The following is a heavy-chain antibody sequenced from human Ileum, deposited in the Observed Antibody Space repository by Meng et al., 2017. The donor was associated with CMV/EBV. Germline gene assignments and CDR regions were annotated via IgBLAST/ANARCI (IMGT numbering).Heavy chain of an antibody. J-gene: IGHJ4*02. CDR2: INAANGNT. V-gene: IGHV1-3*01. CDR3: ARVYCSSTSCQYYFDY. CDR1: YTVTSYA. Sequence: YTVTSYAIHWARQAPGQGFEWMGWINAANGNTQYSLKFQGRLTLTRDTSASTAYMELSSLRSEDTAMYYCARVYCSSTSCQYYFDYWGQGTLVTVSS. D-gene: IGHD2-2*01.